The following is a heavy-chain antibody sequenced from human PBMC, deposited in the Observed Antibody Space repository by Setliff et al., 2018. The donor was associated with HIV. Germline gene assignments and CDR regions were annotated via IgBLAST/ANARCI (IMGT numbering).Heavy chain of an antibody. D-gene: IGHD1-1*01. Sequence: SGPTLVNPTQPLTLTCTFSGLSLSTSGVGMGWIRQSPGKALEWLAFIYWNNNKHYSTSLKSRLTVTKDTSKNRVVFTMTNMDPVDTATYYCAYSGRQLRGPYFDFWGQGTPVTVSS. CDR3: AYSGRQLRGPYFDF. CDR1: GLSLSTSGVG. J-gene: IGHJ4*02. V-gene: IGHV2-5*01. CDR2: IYWNNNK.